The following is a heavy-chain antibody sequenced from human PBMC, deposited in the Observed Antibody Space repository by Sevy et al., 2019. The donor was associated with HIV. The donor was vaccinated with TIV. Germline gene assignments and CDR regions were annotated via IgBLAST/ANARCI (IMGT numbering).Heavy chain of an antibody. CDR2: IYYGGNP. D-gene: IGHD2-15*01. J-gene: IGHJ1*01. CDR1: GGSISSSSYY. CDR3: ATRLGYCSGSSCYPPEYFHH. Sequence: SETLSLTCIVSGGSISSSSYYWGWIRQPPGKGLEWIGSIYYGGNPYYNPSLKSRVTISVDTSKKQFSLKLSSVTAADTAVYYCATRLGYCSGSSCYPPEYFHHWGQGTLVTVSS. V-gene: IGHV4-39*01.